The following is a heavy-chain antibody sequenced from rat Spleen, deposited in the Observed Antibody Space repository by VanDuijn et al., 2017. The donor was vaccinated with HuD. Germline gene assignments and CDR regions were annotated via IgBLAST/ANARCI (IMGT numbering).Heavy chain of an antibody. CDR3: ARRRYDGTYYLY. D-gene: IGHD1-12*02. J-gene: IGHJ2*01. CDR2: MNGAGIT. CDR1: VYSIKSSYR. Sequence: EVQLQESGPGLVKPSQSLSLTCSVTVYSIKSSYRWNWIRKFPGNKLEWMGFMNGAGITNYNPSLKSRISITRDTSKNQFFLQVNSVTTEDTANYYCARRRYDGTYYLYWGQGVMVTVSS. V-gene: IGHV3-3*01.